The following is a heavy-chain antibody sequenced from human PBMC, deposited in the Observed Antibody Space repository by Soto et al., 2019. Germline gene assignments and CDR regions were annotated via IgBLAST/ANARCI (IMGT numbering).Heavy chain of an antibody. CDR2: ISGRGGIT. D-gene: IGHD3-22*01. Sequence: GGYLRLSCAASGFTFSSYAMSCVRQAPGKGLEWVSAISGRGGITYYADSVKGLFTISSDNSKNTLYLQMNSLRAGDTAVYYCAKDRDSITMIVVATTDYCGQGTRVTVSS. CDR3: AKDRDSITMIVVATTDY. J-gene: IGHJ4*02. CDR1: GFTFSSYA. V-gene: IGHV3-23*01.